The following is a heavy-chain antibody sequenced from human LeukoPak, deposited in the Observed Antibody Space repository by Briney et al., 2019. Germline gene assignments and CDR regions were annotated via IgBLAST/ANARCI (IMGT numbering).Heavy chain of an antibody. V-gene: IGHV3-7*01. CDR1: GSTFSSYW. D-gene: IGHD2-15*01. CDR3: ARDTTPCSGGRCYDVHDY. CDR2: IKQDGSEK. J-gene: IGHJ4*02. Sequence: PGGSLRLSCAASGSTFSSYWMTWVRQAPGKGLEWVANIKQDGSEKYYVDSVKGRFSISRDNAKNSLYLQVNSLRAEDTAVYYCARDTTPCSGGRCYDVHDYWGQGTLVTASS.